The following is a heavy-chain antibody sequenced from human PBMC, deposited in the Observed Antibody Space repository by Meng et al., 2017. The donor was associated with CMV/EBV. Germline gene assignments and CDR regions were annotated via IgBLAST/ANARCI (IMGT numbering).Heavy chain of an antibody. CDR2: IWNDGRNK. CDR3: AKDRALWFGEPGAFDY. V-gene: IGHV3-33*06. Sequence: GFTFSGYGMHWVRQTPGKGLEGVAVIWNDGRNKYYADSVKGRFTISRDNSKNTLYLQMNSLRAEDTAVYYCAKDRALWFGEPGAFDYWGQGTLVTVSS. J-gene: IGHJ4*02. CDR1: GFTFSGYG. D-gene: IGHD3-10*01.